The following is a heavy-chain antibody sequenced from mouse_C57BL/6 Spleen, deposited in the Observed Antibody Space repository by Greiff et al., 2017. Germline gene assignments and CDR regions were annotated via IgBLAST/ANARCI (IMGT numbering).Heavy chain of an antibody. V-gene: IGHV2-5*01. J-gene: IGHJ4*01. Sequence: VKLMESGPGLVQPSQSLSITCTVSGFSLTSYGVHWVRQSPGKGLEWLGVIWRGGSTDYNAAFMSRLSITKDNSKSQVFFKMNSLQADDTAIYXCAKTLNSYAMDYWGQGTSVTVSS. CDR3: AKTLNSYAMDY. CDR2: IWRGGST. D-gene: IGHD4-1*02. CDR1: GFSLTSYG.